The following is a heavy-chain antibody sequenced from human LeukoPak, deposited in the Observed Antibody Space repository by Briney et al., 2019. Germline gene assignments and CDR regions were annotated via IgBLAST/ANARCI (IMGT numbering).Heavy chain of an antibody. CDR1: GFTFSSYA. V-gene: IGHV3-23*01. Sequence: GGSLRLSCAASGFTFSSYAMSWVRQAPGKGLEWVSDISGSGGSTYYADSVKGRFTISRDNSKNTLHLQMNSLRAEDTAVYYCAKGSTQPYCSGGGCYGSIYYYMDVWGKGTTVTVSS. J-gene: IGHJ6*03. D-gene: IGHD2-15*01. CDR2: ISGSGGST. CDR3: AKGSTQPYCSGGGCYGSIYYYMDV.